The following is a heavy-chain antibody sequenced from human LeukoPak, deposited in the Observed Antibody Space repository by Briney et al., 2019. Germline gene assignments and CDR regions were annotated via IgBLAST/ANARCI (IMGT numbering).Heavy chain of an antibody. D-gene: IGHD6-19*01. CDR1: EYTLTDHY. V-gene: IGHV1-2*06. CDR3: AGEADTSDSSDHYGMDV. CDR2: INPKSADT. J-gene: IGHJ6*02. Sequence: GASVKVSCKASEYTLTDHYVQWVRQAPGQGLEWMGRINPKSADTTYTQKFQGRVTMTRDTAINLVYMELSRLTSDDTAVYYCAGEADTSDSSDHYGMDVWGQGTTVTVTS.